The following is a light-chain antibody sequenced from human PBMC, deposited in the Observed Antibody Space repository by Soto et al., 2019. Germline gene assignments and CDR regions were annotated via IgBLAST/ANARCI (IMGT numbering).Light chain of an antibody. CDR3: QQRSTWPST. CDR1: QSVRSY. V-gene: IGKV3-11*01. CDR2: GAS. Sequence: EIVMTQSPATLSLSPGERATLSCRASQSVRSYLAWYQQKPGQAPRLLIYGASSRATGIPDRFSGSGSGTEFTLTISSLQSEDFAVYYCQQRSTWPSTFGQGTRLEVK. J-gene: IGKJ5*01.